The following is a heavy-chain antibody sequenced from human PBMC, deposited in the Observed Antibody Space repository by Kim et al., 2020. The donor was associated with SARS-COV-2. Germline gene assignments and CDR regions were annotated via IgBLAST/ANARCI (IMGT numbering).Heavy chain of an antibody. D-gene: IGHD3-10*01. CDR3: ARTMVRGVISLSAMDV. Sequence: SVKVSCKASGGTFSSYAISWVRQAPGQGLEWMGRIIPILGIANYAQKFQGRVTITADKSTNTAYMELSSLRSEDTAVYYCARTMVRGVISLSAMDVVGQ. CDR2: IIPILGIA. CDR1: GGTFSSYA. J-gene: IGHJ6*02. V-gene: IGHV1-69*04.